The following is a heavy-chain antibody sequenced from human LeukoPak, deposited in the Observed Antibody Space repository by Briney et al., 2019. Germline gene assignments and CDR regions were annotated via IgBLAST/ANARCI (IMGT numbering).Heavy chain of an antibody. V-gene: IGHV4-34*01. D-gene: IGHD5-24*01. CDR2: INHSGCT. CDR3: ARGGRWSYYYMDV. CDR1: GGPFSGYY. Sequence: SETLSLTCAVYGGPFSGYYWRWIRQPPGKGLEWIGEINHSGCTNHNPSLKSRVTISVDTSKNQYSLKRSSVTAAYTAVYYCARGGRWSYYYMDVWGKGTTVTVSS. J-gene: IGHJ6*03.